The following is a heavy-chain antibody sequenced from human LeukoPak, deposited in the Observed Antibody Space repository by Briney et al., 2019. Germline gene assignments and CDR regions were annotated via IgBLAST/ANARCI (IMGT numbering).Heavy chain of an antibody. D-gene: IGHD2-15*01. CDR3: ASLKRAQHYCSGGSCYSLPYVMDV. CDR1: GGTFSSYA. J-gene: IGHJ6*04. Sequence: SVKVSCKASGGTFSSYAISWVRQAPGQGLEWMGGIIPIFGTANYAQKFQGRVTITADKSTSTAYMELSSLRSEDTAVYYCASLKRAQHYCSGGSCYSLPYVMDVWGKGTTVTVSS. CDR2: IIPIFGTA. V-gene: IGHV1-69*06.